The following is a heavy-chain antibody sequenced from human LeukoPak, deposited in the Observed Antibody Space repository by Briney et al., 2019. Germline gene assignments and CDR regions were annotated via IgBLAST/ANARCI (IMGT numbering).Heavy chain of an antibody. CDR1: GGSFSGYY. V-gene: IGHV4-34*01. CDR3: ATHSLAASYCSSTSCHTYFDY. J-gene: IGHJ4*02. D-gene: IGHD2-2*02. Sequence: SETLSLTCAVYGGSFSGYYWSWIRQPPGKGLEWIGEINHSGSTNYNPSLKSRVTISVDTSKNQFSLKLSSVTAADTAVYYCATHSLAASYCSSTSCHTYFDYWGQGTLVTVSS. CDR2: INHSGST.